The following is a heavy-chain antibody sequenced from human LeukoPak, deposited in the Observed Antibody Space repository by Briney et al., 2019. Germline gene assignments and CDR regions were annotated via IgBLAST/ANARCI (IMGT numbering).Heavy chain of an antibody. CDR2: IYTSGST. CDR1: GGSISSYY. J-gene: IGHJ6*02. Sequence: SETLSLTCTVSGGSISSYYWSWIRQPAGKGLEWIGLIYTSGSTNYNPSLKSRVTMSVDTSKNQFSLKLSSVTAADTAVYYCARDRPYNPYYYYGMDVWGQGTTVTVSS. V-gene: IGHV4-4*07. CDR3: ARDRPYNPYYYYGMDV. D-gene: IGHD5-24*01.